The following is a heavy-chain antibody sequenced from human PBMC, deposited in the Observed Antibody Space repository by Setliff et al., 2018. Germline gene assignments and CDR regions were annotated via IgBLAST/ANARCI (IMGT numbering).Heavy chain of an antibody. CDR2: INYNGST. CDR3: ARGLMSKFGGGIAAAGGMDV. CDR1: GDSFSDYY. D-gene: IGHD3-16*02. J-gene: IGHJ6*02. V-gene: IGHV4-34*01. Sequence: SETLSLTCAVSGDSFSDYYWSWIRQPPGKGLEWIAEINYNGSTNYNPSLKSRLIISVDTSRNQFSLKLSSVTAADTAVYYCARGLMSKFGGGIAAAGGMDVWGQGTTVTVSS.